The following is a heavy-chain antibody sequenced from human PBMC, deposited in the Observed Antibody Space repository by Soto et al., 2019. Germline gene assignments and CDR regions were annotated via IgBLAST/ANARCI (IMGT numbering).Heavy chain of an antibody. Sequence: EVQLLESGGGLVQPGGSLRLSCAASGFTFSSYALSWVRQAPGKGLEWVSALSGTGDSADYANSVKGRFTISRDDSKTTLYLVMSSLRVEDTAIYYCARDNGTYGSGSFAHWCQGTLVTVSS. CDR2: LSGTGDSA. V-gene: IGHV3-23*01. D-gene: IGHD3-10*01. CDR1: GFTFSSYA. CDR3: ARDNGTYGSGSFAH. J-gene: IGHJ4*02.